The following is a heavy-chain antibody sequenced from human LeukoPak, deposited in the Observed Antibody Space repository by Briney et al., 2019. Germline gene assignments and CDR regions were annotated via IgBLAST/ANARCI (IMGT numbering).Heavy chain of an antibody. CDR1: GFTFSSYA. CDR2: VSGSGGST. D-gene: IGHD5-18*01. CDR3: AKGAASRGYTYVAN. Sequence: GGSLRLSCAASGFTFSSYAMIWVRQAPGKGLEWVSTVSGSGGSTYYADSVKGRFTISRDNSNNTLYLQMNSLRAEDTAVYYCAKGAASRGYTYVANWGQGTLVTVSS. J-gene: IGHJ4*02. V-gene: IGHV3-23*01.